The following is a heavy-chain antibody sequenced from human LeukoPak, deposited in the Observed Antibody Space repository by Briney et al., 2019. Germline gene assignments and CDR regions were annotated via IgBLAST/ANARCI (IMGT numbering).Heavy chain of an antibody. CDR2: IYTSGST. Sequence: PSQTLSLTCTVSGGSISSGSYYWSWIRQPAGKGLEWIGRIYTSGSTNHNPSLKSRVTISVDTSKNQFSLKLSSVTAADTAVYYCARDRSVPAAMGWFDPWGQGTLVTVSS. V-gene: IGHV4-61*02. CDR3: ARDRSVPAAMGWFDP. J-gene: IGHJ5*02. CDR1: GGSISSGSYY. D-gene: IGHD2-2*01.